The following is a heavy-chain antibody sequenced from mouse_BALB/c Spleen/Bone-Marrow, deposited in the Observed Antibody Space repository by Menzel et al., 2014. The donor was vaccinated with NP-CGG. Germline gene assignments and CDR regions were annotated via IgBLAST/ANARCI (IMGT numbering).Heavy chain of an antibody. Sequence: EVQLQQSGAELVKPGASVKLSCTASGFNIKDTYMHWVKQRPEQGLEWIGRIDPANGNTKYDPKFQGKATITADTSSNTAYLQLSSLTSEDTAVYYCAYGSSYDYFDYWGEVTTLTASS. CDR3: AYGSSYDYFDY. V-gene: IGHV14-3*02. J-gene: IGHJ2*01. CDR2: IDPANGNT. CDR1: GFNIKDTY. D-gene: IGHD1-1*01.